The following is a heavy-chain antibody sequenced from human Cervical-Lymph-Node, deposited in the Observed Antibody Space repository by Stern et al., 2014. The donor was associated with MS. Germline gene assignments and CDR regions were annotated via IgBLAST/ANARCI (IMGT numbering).Heavy chain of an antibody. V-gene: IGHV1-69*01. CDR1: GGSFKSYA. Sequence: VQLVQSGAEVKKPGSSVRVSCKASGGSFKSYAFNWLLQAPGQGLEWMGDIVPMFAKANYAQKFQGRVTVTADEATNTVYMELSFLTSEDTAVYYCARERSIHYPAFAPWGQGTLVTVSS. J-gene: IGHJ5*02. D-gene: IGHD3-10*01. CDR2: IVPMFAKA. CDR3: ARERSIHYPAFAP.